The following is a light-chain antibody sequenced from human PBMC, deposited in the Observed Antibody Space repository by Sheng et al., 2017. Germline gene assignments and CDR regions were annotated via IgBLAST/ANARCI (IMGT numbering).Light chain of an antibody. CDR2: AAS. J-gene: IGKJ2*03. CDR1: QDIRDD. CDR3: LHDYGPPYG. Sequence: AIQMTQSPSSLSASVGDRVTITCRASQDIRDDLGWYQQKPGKAPKLLIYAASSLQSGVPSRFIGSGSGTYFTLTITSLQPEDFATYYCLHDYGPPYGFGQGTTL. V-gene: IGKV1-6*01.